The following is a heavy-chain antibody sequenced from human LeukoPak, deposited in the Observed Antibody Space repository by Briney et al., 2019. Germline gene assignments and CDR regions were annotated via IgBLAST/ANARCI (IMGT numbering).Heavy chain of an antibody. Sequence: PGGSLRLSCAASGFTFSSYGMHWVRQAPGKGLEGVAFIRYDGSNKYYADSVKGRFTIPRDNSKNTLYLQMNSLRAEDTAVYYCAKDTRTYYYDSSGYGDAFDIWGQGTMVTVSS. D-gene: IGHD3-22*01. V-gene: IGHV3-30*02. CDR3: AKDTRTYYYDSSGYGDAFDI. J-gene: IGHJ3*02. CDR1: GFTFSSYG. CDR2: IRYDGSNK.